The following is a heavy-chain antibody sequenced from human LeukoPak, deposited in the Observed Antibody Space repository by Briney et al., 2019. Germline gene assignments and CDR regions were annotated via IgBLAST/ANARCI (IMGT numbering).Heavy chain of an antibody. V-gene: IGHV3-66*01. D-gene: IGHD4-23*01. Sequence: GGSLRLSCAASGFTVSSNYMSWVRQAPGKGLEWVSVIYSGGSTYYADSVKGRFTISRDNSKNTLYLQMNSLRAEDTAVYYCARGPLTTVVTLSYYYYGMDVWGQGTTVTVSS. J-gene: IGHJ6*02. CDR3: ARGPLTTVVTLSYYYYGMDV. CDR1: GFTVSSNY. CDR2: IYSGGST.